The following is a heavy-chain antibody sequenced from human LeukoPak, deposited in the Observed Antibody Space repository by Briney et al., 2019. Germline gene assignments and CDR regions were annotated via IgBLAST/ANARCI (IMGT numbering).Heavy chain of an antibody. CDR1: GFTFSSYG. CDR2: ISYDGSNK. CDR3: AKHKENYGDSCLDDY. Sequence: GGSLRLSCAASGFTFSSYGIHWVRQAPGKGLEWVAVISYDGSNKYYADSVKGRFTISRDNSKNTLYLQMNSLRAEDTAVYYCAKHKENYGDSCLDDYWGQGTLVTVSS. V-gene: IGHV3-30*18. D-gene: IGHD4-17*01. J-gene: IGHJ4*02.